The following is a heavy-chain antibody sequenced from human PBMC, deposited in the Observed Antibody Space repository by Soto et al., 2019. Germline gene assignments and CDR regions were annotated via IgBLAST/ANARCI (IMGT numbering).Heavy chain of an antibody. D-gene: IGHD1-26*01. Sequence: EVQLVESGGGLVQPGRSLRLSCAASGFTFDDYAMHWVRQAPGKGLEWVSGISWNSGSIGYADSVKGRFTISRDNAKNSLSLQMNSLRAEDTALYYCAKAYSGSFRRCFDPWGQGTLVTVSS. J-gene: IGHJ5*02. CDR1: GFTFDDYA. CDR3: AKAYSGSFRRCFDP. V-gene: IGHV3-9*01. CDR2: ISWNSGSI.